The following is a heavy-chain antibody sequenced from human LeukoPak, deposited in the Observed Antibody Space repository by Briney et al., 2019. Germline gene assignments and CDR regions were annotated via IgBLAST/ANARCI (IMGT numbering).Heavy chain of an antibody. CDR1: GGSISSGSYY. Sequence: PSETLSLTCTVSGGSISSGSYYWSWIRQPPGKGLEWIGSIYYSGSTYYNPSLKSRVTISVDTSKNQFSLKLSSVTAADTAVYYCARSHGSGSYYNLNDYWGQGTLVTVSS. CDR2: IYYSGST. CDR3: ARSHGSGSYYNLNDY. J-gene: IGHJ4*02. V-gene: IGHV4-39*01. D-gene: IGHD3-10*01.